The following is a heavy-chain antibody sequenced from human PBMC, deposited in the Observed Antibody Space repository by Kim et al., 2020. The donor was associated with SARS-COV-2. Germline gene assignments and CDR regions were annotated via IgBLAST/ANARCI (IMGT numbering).Heavy chain of an antibody. J-gene: IGHJ4*02. D-gene: IGHD2-15*01. Sequence: NSVKGKFTISRDNSKNTLYLQMGSLRPEDMAVYYCAKDWWQRDASWGPFGYWGQGTLVTVSS. CDR3: AKDWWQRDASWGPFGY. V-gene: IGHV3-64*01.